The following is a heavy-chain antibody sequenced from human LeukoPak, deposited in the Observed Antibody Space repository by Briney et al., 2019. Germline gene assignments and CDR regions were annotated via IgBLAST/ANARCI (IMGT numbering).Heavy chain of an antibody. Sequence: SETLSLTCTVSGGSISGYYWIWIRQPPGKGLEWIGYIYYSGSTNYNPSLKSRATISVDTSKNQFSLKLSSVTAADTAVYYCARYLVGGTGPWGQGTLVTVSS. J-gene: IGHJ5*02. D-gene: IGHD1-26*01. CDR3: ARYLVGGTGP. V-gene: IGHV4-59*01. CDR1: GGSISGYY. CDR2: IYYSGST.